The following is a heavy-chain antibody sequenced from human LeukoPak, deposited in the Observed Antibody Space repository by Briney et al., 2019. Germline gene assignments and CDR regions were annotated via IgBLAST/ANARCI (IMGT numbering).Heavy chain of an antibody. CDR2: IYPGDSDT. CDR1: GYSFATYW. D-gene: IGHD1-26*01. Sequence: PGESLKISCKGSGYSFATYWIGWVRQTPGKGLEWMGIIYPGDSDTRYSPSFQGQVTISADKSINTAYLQWSSLKASDTAMYYCARHQIVGATRSPFDYWGQGTLVTVSS. CDR3: ARHQIVGATRSPFDY. V-gene: IGHV5-51*01. J-gene: IGHJ4*02.